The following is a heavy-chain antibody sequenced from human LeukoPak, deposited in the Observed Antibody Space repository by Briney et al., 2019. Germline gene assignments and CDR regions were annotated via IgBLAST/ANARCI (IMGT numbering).Heavy chain of an antibody. CDR2: ISNDGSLE. V-gene: IGHV3-30*18. D-gene: IGHD6-13*01. CDR3: AKDMAATGIEFFDL. J-gene: IGHJ2*01. Sequence: QPGGSLRLSCAASGFTLNNYGMHWVRQAPGKGLEWVATISNDGSLEYYTDSVKGRFTISRDKSKNTLYLQMNSLRAEDTAVYYCAKDMAATGIEFFDLWGRGTLVTVSS. CDR1: GFTLNNYG.